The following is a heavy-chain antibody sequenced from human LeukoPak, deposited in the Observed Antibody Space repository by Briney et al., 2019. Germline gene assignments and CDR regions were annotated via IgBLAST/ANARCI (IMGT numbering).Heavy chain of an antibody. J-gene: IGHJ4*02. V-gene: IGHV1-2*02. D-gene: IGHD3-10*01. CDR2: INPNSGGT. CDR1: GYTFTGYY. Sequence: GASVKVSCKASGYTFTGYYMHWVRQAPGQGLEWMGWINPNSGGTNYAQKFQGRVTMTTDTSISTAYMELSRLRSDDTAVYYCAREKPYGSGNDYWGQGTLVTVSS. CDR3: AREKPYGSGNDY.